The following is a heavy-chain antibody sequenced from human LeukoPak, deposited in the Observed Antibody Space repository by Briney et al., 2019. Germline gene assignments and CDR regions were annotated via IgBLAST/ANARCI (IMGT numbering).Heavy chain of an antibody. J-gene: IGHJ4*02. CDR3: ARDPSWEILSYFDY. D-gene: IGHD1-26*01. CDR1: GFTFRNYY. V-gene: IGHV3-11*04. CDR2: ISASGETT. Sequence: PGGSLRLSCVVSGFTFRNYYMTWIRQAPGKGLEWVSYISASGETTYYGDSVRGRFTISRDNAKNSLYLDMNTLKAEDTAVYYCARDPSWEILSYFDYWGQATLVTVSP.